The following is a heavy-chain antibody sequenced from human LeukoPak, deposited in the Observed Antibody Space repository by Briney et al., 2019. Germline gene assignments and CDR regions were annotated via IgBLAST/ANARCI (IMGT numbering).Heavy chain of an antibody. CDR3: ARDRGGLRYIDY. V-gene: IGHV3-23*01. D-gene: IGHD5-12*01. J-gene: IGHJ4*02. CDR1: GFTFATYA. Sequence: PGGSLRLSCAASGFTFATYALTWVRQAPGKGLEWVSAISGSGATTFYADSVKGRFTVYRDNSKNTLYLQMNSLRAGDTAVFYCARDRGGLRYIDYWDQGTLVTVSS. CDR2: ISGSGATT.